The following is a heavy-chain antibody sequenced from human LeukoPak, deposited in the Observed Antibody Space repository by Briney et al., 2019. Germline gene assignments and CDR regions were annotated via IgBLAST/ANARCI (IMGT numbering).Heavy chain of an antibody. V-gene: IGHV4-39*07. CDR1: GGSISSYY. J-gene: IGHJ4*02. D-gene: IGHD6-13*01. Sequence: SETLSLTCTVSGGSISSYYWGWIRQPPGKGLEWIGSIYYSGSTYYNPSLKSRVTISVDTSKNQFSLKLSSVTAADTAVYYCARDIAAAGILDYWGQGTLVTVSS. CDR2: IYYSGST. CDR3: ARDIAAAGILDY.